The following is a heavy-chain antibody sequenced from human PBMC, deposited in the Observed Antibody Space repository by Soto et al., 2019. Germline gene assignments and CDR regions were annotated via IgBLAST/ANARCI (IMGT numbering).Heavy chain of an antibody. CDR1: GYSFTSYW. D-gene: IGHD3-3*01. Sequence: GESLKISCKGSGYSFTSYWIGWVRQMPGKGLEWMGIIYPGDSDTRYSPSFQGQVTISADKSISTAYLQWSSLKASDTAMYYCAGPAGRLADFWSGYYKGTGRYYGMDVWGQGTTVTVSS. V-gene: IGHV5-51*01. J-gene: IGHJ6*02. CDR2: IYPGDSDT. CDR3: AGPAGRLADFWSGYYKGTGRYYGMDV.